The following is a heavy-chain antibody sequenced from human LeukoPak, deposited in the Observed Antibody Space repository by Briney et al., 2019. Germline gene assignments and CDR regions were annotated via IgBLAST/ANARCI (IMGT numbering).Heavy chain of an antibody. V-gene: IGHV3-23*01. CDR2: ISGSGGST. D-gene: IGHD3-22*01. CDR3: AKYGYPYYDSSGYSTN. CDR1: GFTFGSYA. J-gene: IGHJ4*02. Sequence: PGGSLRLSCAASGFTFGSYAMSWVRQAPGKGLEWVSAISGSGGSTYYADSVKGRFAISRDNSKNTLYLQMNSLRAEDTAVYYCAKYGYPYYDSSGYSTNWGQGTLVTVSS.